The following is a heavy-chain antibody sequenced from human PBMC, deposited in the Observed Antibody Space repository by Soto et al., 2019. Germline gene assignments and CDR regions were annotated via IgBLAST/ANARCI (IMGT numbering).Heavy chain of an antibody. V-gene: IGHV3-23*01. Sequence: GGCLRLSWAASEFTCSSYAMGWVRKAPGKGLEWVSAISGSGGSTYYADSVKGRFTISRDNSKNTLYLQMNSLRAEDTAVYYCATDRSPAFDWLLMVVFTDIWGQGTTVTVSS. CDR2: ISGSGGST. CDR1: EFTCSSYA. J-gene: IGHJ6*02. D-gene: IGHD3-9*01. CDR3: ATDRSPAFDWLLMVVFTDI.